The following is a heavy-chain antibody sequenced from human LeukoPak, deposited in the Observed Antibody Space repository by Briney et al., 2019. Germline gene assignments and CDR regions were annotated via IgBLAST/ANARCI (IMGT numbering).Heavy chain of an antibody. CDR3: ARGARRYCSSTSCRPPFDY. Sequence: PGGSLRLSCAASGLTFSSYEMNWVRQAPGKGLEWVSYISSSGSTIYYADSVKGRFTISRDNAKNSLYLQMNSLRAEDTAVYYCARGARRYCSSTSCRPPFDYWGQGTLVTVSS. D-gene: IGHD2-2*01. CDR1: GLTFSSYE. V-gene: IGHV3-48*03. CDR2: ISSSGSTI. J-gene: IGHJ4*02.